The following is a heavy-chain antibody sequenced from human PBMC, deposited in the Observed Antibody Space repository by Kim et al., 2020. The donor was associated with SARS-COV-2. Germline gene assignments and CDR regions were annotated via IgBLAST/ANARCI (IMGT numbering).Heavy chain of an antibody. D-gene: IGHD3-10*01. CDR2: ISSSSSYI. J-gene: IGHJ4*02. CDR1: GFTFSSYS. CDR3: ASPRYYYGSGSFDY. V-gene: IGHV3-21*01. Sequence: GGSLRLFCAASGFTFSSYSMNWVRQAPGKGLEWVSSISSSSSYIYYADSVKGRFTISRDNAKNSLYLQMNSLRAEDTAVYYCASPRYYYGSGSFDYWGQGTLVTVSS.